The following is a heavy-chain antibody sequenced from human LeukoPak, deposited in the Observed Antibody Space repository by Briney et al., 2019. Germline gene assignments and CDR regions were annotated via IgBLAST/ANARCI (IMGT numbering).Heavy chain of an antibody. CDR2: LYKGGTKT. D-gene: IGHD5-18*01. CDR1: GFNAGSHY. J-gene: IGHJ4*02. Sequence: VGSLRLSCAASGFNAGSHYMSWVRQAPGKGLEWVSILYKGGTKTFYADSGKGRFAISRDSSKDTLYLQMNSLGVEDTAVYYCARAKGGYIYCPEAWGQGTLVTVSS. CDR3: ARAKGGYIYCPEA. V-gene: IGHV3-66*01.